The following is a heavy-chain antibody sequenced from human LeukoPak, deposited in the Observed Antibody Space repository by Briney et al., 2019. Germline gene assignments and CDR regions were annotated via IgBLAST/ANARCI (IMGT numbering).Heavy chain of an antibody. CDR1: GFIFSTND. CDR2: ISASGNNA. V-gene: IGHV3-23*01. J-gene: IGHJ4*02. D-gene: IGHD1-1*01. Sequence: GGSLRLSCAVSGFIFSTNDMTWGRQGPGKGLEWLSSISASGNNAFYADSVKGRFTISRDNSKNTVFLQMDSLRAEDTATYYCAKNTGVWDYWGQGTLVTASS. CDR3: AKNTGVWDY.